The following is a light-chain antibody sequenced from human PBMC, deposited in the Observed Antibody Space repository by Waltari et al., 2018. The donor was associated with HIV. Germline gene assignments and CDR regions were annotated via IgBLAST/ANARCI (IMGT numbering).Light chain of an antibody. CDR2: KTS. CDR3: QQYNSHSYA. V-gene: IGKV1-5*03. Sequence: DVQMTQSPSTLSAGVGDKVTITCRASQIINNWLAWYQQKPGKPPKLLIYKTSYLESGVPSRFSGSGSGADFTLIIDDLQPDDFATDYCQQYNSHSYAFGQGTKVDVK. CDR1: QIINNW. J-gene: IGKJ2*01.